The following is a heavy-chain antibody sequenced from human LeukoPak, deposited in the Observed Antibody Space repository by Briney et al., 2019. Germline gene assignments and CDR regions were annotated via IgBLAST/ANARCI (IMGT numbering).Heavy chain of an antibody. CDR1: GYTFTSYG. CDR3: ARGGITIQQAGWFDP. CDR2: ISAYNGNT. D-gene: IGHD3-3*01. V-gene: IGHV1-18*01. Sequence: ASVKVSCKASGYTFTSYGISWVRQAPGQGLEWMGWISAYNGNTNYAQKLQGRVTMTTDTSTSTAYMELRSLRSDDTAVYYCARGGITIQQAGWFDPWGQGTLVTVSS. J-gene: IGHJ5*02.